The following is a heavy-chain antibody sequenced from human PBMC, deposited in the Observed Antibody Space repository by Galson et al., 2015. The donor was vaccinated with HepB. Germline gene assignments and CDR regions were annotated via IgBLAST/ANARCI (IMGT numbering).Heavy chain of an antibody. V-gene: IGHV3-30*04. CDR1: GFTFSTYD. CDR2: ISYDGSNK. D-gene: IGHD2-2*01. J-gene: IGHJ6*03. CDR3: AREDLVVAPAACHYMDL. Sequence: SLRLSCAASGFTFSTYDMHWVRQAPGKELEWVAFISYDGSNKYYSDSVKGRFSISRDSSKNTHYLQMNSLRADDTAVYYCAREDLVVAPAACHYMDLWGKGTTVIVSS.